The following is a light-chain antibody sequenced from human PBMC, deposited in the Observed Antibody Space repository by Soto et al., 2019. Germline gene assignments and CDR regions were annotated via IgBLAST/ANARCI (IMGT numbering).Light chain of an antibody. V-gene: IGLV3-1*01. Sequence: SSELTQPPSVSASPGQTASITCSGDNLGDKYVCWYQQKPGQSPVLVIYQDNKRPSGIPERFSGSSSGNTGNTATLTISGTQAMDEADYYCQAWDSSSVVFGGGTKLTVL. CDR1: NLGDKY. CDR3: QAWDSSSVV. J-gene: IGLJ2*01. CDR2: QDN.